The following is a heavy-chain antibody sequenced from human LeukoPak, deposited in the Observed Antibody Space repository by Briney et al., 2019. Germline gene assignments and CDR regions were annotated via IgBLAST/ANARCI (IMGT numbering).Heavy chain of an antibody. V-gene: IGHV1-46*01. J-gene: IGHJ5*02. CDR1: GYTFTSYY. Sequence: ASVTVSCKASGYTFTSYYMHWVRQAPGQGLEWMGIINPSGGSTSYAQKFQGRVTMTRDTSTSTVYMELSSLRSEDTAVYYCARDPADYDFWSGYWGTNWFDPWGQGTLVTVSS. CDR3: ARDPADYDFWSGYWGTNWFDP. D-gene: IGHD3-3*01. CDR2: INPSGGST.